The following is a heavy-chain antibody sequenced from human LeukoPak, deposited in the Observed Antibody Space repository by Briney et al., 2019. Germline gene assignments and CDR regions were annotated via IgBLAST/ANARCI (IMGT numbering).Heavy chain of an antibody. J-gene: IGHJ6*03. Sequence: PGGSLRLSCAASGFSFSTYAMSWVRQAPGKGLEWVSAISAGGATIYYADSVKGRFTVSRDNSKNTLYLHMSSLRAEDTAIYYCAKGSGGTYFYYYYYMDVWGKGTTVTVSS. V-gene: IGHV3-23*01. CDR2: ISAGGATI. CDR1: GFSFSTYA. CDR3: AKGSGGTYFYYYYYMDV. D-gene: IGHD1-26*01.